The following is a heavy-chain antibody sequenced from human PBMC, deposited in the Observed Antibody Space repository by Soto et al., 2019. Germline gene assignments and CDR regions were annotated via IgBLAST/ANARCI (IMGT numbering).Heavy chain of an antibody. V-gene: IGHV1-69*02. J-gene: IGHJ6*02. CDR2: IIPILGIA. Sequence: ASVKVSCKASGGTFSSYTISWVRQAPGQGLEWMGRIIPILGIANYAQKFQGRVTITADKSTSTAYMELSSLRSEDTAVYYCVATRQAQYYYYGMDVWGQGTTVTVSS. D-gene: IGHD5-12*01. CDR3: VATRQAQYYYYGMDV. CDR1: GGTFSSYT.